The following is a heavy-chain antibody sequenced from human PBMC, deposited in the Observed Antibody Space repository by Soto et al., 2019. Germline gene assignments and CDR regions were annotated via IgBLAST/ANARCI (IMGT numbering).Heavy chain of an antibody. CDR3: ARWGAAYCGGDCYLFDY. J-gene: IGHJ4*02. CDR1: GGTFSSYA. Sequence: SVKVSCKASGGTFSSYAISWVRQAPGQGLEWMGGIIPIFGTANYAQKFQGRVTITADESTSTAYMELSSLRSEDTAVYYCARWGAAYCGGDCYLFDYWGQGILVTVSS. V-gene: IGHV1-69*13. CDR2: IIPIFGTA. D-gene: IGHD2-21*02.